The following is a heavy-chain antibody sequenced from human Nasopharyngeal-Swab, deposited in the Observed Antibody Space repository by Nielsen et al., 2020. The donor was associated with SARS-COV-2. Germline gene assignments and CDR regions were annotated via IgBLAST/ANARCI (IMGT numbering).Heavy chain of an antibody. CDR3: ARVGYYYGSGSYYPYYYGMDV. CDR1: GYTFTSYY. D-gene: IGHD3-10*01. CDR2: INPSGGST. J-gene: IGHJ6*02. V-gene: IGHV1-46*01. Sequence: ASVKVSCKASGYTFTSYYMHWVRQAPGQGLEWMGIINPSGGSTSYAQKFQGRVTMTRDTSTSTVYMELSSLRSEDTAVYYCARVGYYYGSGSYYPYYYGMDVWGQGTTVTVSS.